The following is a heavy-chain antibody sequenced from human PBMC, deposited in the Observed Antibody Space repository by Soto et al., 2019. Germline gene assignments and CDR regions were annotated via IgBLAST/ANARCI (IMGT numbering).Heavy chain of an antibody. CDR1: WGSVSSNTAT. Sequence: SQTLSLTCALPWGSVSSNTATWNWVRQSPSRGLEWLGRTYYRSNWNFDYALSVKSRITINPDTSKNQFSLQLNSLTPEDTAVYYCAGELDIHHGLGYWGPGTSVTVSS. CDR2: TYYRSNWNF. CDR3: AGELDIHHGLGY. D-gene: IGHD3-3*02. J-gene: IGHJ4*02. V-gene: IGHV6-1*01.